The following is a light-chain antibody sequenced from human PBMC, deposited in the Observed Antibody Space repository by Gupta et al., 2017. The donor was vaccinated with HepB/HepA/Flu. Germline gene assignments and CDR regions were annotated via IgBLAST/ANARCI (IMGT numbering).Light chain of an antibody. CDR2: KAS. J-gene: IGKJ2*03. CDR3: QQDSNYPYS. Sequence: DIQMTQSPSTLSASVGDRVTVTCRASQTIGSWLAWYQQKPGKAPKLLIYKASTLESGAPSRFSGSGSGTEFTLTISSLQPDDFATYYCQQDSNYPYSFGQGTKLEIK. CDR1: QTIGSW. V-gene: IGKV1-5*03.